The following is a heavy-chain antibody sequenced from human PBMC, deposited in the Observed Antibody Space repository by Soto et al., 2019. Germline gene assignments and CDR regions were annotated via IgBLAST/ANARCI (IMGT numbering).Heavy chain of an antibody. Sequence: QVQLVESGGGVVQPGRSLRLSCAASGFTFSSYAMHWVRQAPGKGLEWVAILSYDGSNKYYAGSVKGRFTISRDNSKNTLYLQMDSLRAEERAIYYCASRYYGSGTLGYWGQGTLVTVSS. J-gene: IGHJ4*02. CDR1: GFTFSSYA. CDR3: ASRYYGSGTLGY. D-gene: IGHD3-10*01. V-gene: IGHV3-30-3*01. CDR2: LSYDGSNK.